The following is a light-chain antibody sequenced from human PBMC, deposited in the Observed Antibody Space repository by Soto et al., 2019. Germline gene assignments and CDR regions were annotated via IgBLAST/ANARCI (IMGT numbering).Light chain of an antibody. CDR1: QSGSSRY. CDR3: QEYGSSPWT. CDR2: GAS. J-gene: IGKJ1*01. V-gene: IGKV3-20*01. Sequence: EIVLTQSPGTLSLSPGERATLSCRAGQSGSSRYLAWYQQKPGQAPRVLIYGASRRATGIPDRFSGSGSGTDFTLGISGLEPEDLAVDYCQEYGSSPWTVGQGTRVESK.